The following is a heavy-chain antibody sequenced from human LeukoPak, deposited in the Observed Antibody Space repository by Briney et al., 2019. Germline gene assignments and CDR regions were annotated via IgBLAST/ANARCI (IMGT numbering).Heavy chain of an antibody. J-gene: IGHJ6*03. CDR3: ARGWASTYYYYYYYMDV. CDR2: ISAYNGNT. D-gene: IGHD3-16*01. CDR1: GYTFTSYG. V-gene: IGHV1-18*01. Sequence: GASVKVSCKASGYTFTSYGLSWVRQAPGQGLEWMGWISAYNGNTNYAQKLQGRVTMTTDTSTSTAYMELRSLRSDDTAVYYCARGWASTYYYYYYYMDVWGKGTTATVSS.